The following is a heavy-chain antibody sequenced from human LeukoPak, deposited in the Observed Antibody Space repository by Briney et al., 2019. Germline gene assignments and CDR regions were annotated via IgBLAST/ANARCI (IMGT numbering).Heavy chain of an antibody. Sequence: SETLSLTCIVSGGSLTNYYWSWLRQPPGKGLEWIAYVSFSGITDYNPSLKSRATISVDTSKNEFSLRLSSVTAADTAVYYCARHARSRDGDLYYFDYWGQGTLVTVSS. D-gene: IGHD5-24*01. V-gene: IGHV4-59*01. CDR1: GGSLTNYY. CDR3: ARHARSRDGDLYYFDY. CDR2: VSFSGIT. J-gene: IGHJ4*02.